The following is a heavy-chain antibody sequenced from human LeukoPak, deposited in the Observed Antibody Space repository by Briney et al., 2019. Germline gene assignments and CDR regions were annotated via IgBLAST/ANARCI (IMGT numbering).Heavy chain of an antibody. CDR3: VRNGGD. Sequence: GGSLRLSCAASGFTFSKHWMSWVRQAPGKGLEWVANIKQDGSEKYYVDSVKGRFTISRDNAKNSLYLQMNSLRDEDTAVFYCVRNGGDWGQGTLVTVSS. D-gene: IGHD2-8*01. J-gene: IGHJ4*02. V-gene: IGHV3-7*01. CDR1: GFTFSKHW. CDR2: IKQDGSEK.